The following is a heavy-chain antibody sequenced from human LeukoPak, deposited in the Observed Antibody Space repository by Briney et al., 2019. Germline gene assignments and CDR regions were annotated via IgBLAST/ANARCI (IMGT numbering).Heavy chain of an antibody. V-gene: IGHV3-21*04. CDR1: GFTFSSYS. CDR3: AKDGRWGSSWTTYYYYYYMDV. J-gene: IGHJ6*03. Sequence: GGSLRLSCAASGFTFSSYSMNWVRQAPGKGLEWVSSISSSSSYIYYADSVKGRFTISRDNAKNSLYLQMNSLGAEDTALYYCAKDGRWGSSWTTYYYYYYMDVWGKGTTVTISS. CDR2: ISSSSSYI. D-gene: IGHD6-13*01.